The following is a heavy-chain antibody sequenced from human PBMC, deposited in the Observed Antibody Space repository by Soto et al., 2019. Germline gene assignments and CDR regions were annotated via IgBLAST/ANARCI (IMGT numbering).Heavy chain of an antibody. Sequence: SVKVSCKASGGTFSSYAISWLRQAPGQGLEWMGGIIPIFGTANYAQKFQGRVTITADESTSTAYMELSSLRSEDTAVYYCASRVRGEAYYYYGMDVWGQGTTVTVSS. CDR3: ASRVRGEAYYYYGMDV. J-gene: IGHJ6*02. D-gene: IGHD3-10*02. CDR1: GGTFSSYA. CDR2: IIPIFGTA. V-gene: IGHV1-69*13.